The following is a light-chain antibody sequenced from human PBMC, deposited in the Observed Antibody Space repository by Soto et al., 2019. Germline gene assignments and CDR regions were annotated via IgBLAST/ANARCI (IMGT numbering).Light chain of an antibody. V-gene: IGKV3-20*01. CDR2: GSS. J-gene: IGKJ3*01. CDR3: HRYSNSLFA. Sequence: EIVLTQSPGTLSLSPGDRATLSCRARQRISDTHLAWYQQKPGQAPRLLIYGSSNRATGIPDRFSGSGSETDLTLIIDRLEPEDFAVYYCHRYSNSLFAFGPGTKVDLK. CDR1: QRISDTH.